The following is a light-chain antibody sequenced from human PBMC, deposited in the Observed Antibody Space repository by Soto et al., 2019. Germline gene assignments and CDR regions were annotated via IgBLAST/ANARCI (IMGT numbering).Light chain of an antibody. Sequence: QSALTQPASVSGSPGQSVTISCAGASRDVTDSDSVSWYQHRPGEAPELKILDFTYRPSGVSDRFSGSLSADTASLTISGLQVEDEGDYYCVSYTNTGTYVFGPGTKLTVL. V-gene: IGLV2-14*03. CDR1: SRDVTDSDS. CDR3: VSYTNTGTYV. CDR2: DFT. J-gene: IGLJ1*01.